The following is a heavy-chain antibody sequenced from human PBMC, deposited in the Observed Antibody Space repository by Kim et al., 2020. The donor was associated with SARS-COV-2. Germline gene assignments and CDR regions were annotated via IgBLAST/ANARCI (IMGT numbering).Heavy chain of an antibody. CDR1: GFTFSAYD. J-gene: IGHJ3*02. V-gene: IGHV3-48*02. Sequence: GGSLRLSCATSGFTFSAYDMNWVRRAPGKGLEWLSFITKSSTTMYYANSVKGRFTISRDNAKNSLYLQMNSLRDEDSALYYCVRDRMGGAFDIWGQGTMV. D-gene: IGHD3-16*01. CDR3: VRDRMGGAFDI. CDR2: ITKSSTTM.